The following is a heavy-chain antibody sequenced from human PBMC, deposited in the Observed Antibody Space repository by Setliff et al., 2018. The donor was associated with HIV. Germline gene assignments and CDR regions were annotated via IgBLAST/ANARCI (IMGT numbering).Heavy chain of an antibody. Sequence: ASVKVSCKVSGYTLTELTMHWVRQAPGKGLEWMGRFDPEDGDTLYAQRLQGRVIMTEDSSTDTAYMELSSLTSEDTAVYYCARDLKRWFGEWDLDVWGRGTTVTVSS. V-gene: IGHV1-24*01. J-gene: IGHJ6*03. D-gene: IGHD3-10*01. CDR3: ARDLKRWFGEWDLDV. CDR1: GYTLTELT. CDR2: FDPEDGDT.